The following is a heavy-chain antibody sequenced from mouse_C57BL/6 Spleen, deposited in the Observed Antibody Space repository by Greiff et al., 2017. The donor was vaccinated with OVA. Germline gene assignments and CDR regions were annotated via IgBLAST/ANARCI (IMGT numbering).Heavy chain of an antibody. CDR2: IWSGGST. D-gene: IGHD2-5*01. CDR3: AAYYSNYGFAY. Sequence: QVQLQQSGPGLVQPSQSLSITCTVSGFSLTSYGVHWVRQSPGKGLEWLGVIWSGGSTDYNAAFISRLSISKDNSKSQVFFKMNSLQADDTAIYYCAAYYSNYGFAYWGQGTLVTVSA. CDR1: GFSLTSYG. V-gene: IGHV2-2*01. J-gene: IGHJ3*01.